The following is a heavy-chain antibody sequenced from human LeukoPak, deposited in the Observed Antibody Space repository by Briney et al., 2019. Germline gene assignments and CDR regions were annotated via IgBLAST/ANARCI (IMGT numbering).Heavy chain of an antibody. J-gene: IGHJ4*02. CDR2: VSDSGDGT. V-gene: IGHV3-23*01. CDR3: ARSDYYYDSSGYYTPYYFDY. CDR1: GFTFSNYA. Sequence: GGSLRLSCAASGFTFSNYAMYWVRQAPGKGLEWVLGVSDSGDGTHYADSVKGRFTISRDNSKNTLYLQMDSLRAEDTAVYYCARSDYYYDSSGYYTPYYFDYWGQGTLVTVSS. D-gene: IGHD3-22*01.